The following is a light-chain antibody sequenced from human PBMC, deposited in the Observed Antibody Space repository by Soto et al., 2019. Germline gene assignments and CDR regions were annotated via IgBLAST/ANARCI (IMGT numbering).Light chain of an antibody. Sequence: QYALTQPPSASGTPGQRVTISCSGSSSNIGSNYVYWYQQLPGTAPKLLIYRNNQRPSGVPDRFSGSKSGTSASLAISGVRSEDEADYYCAAWDDRLSGYVFGTGTKVTVL. V-gene: IGLV1-47*01. CDR3: AAWDDRLSGYV. J-gene: IGLJ1*01. CDR2: RNN. CDR1: SSNIGSNY.